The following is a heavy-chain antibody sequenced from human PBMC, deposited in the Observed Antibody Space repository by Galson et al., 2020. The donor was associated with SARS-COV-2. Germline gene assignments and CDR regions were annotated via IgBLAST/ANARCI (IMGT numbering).Heavy chain of an antibody. CDR2: IPSSGGTI. CDR3: ARDWTEYFIE. CDR1: AFTFSSYT. J-gene: IGHJ1*01. Sequence: GGSLRLSFVASAFTFSSYTMNWVRQAPGKGLEWIAYIPSSGGTIHYADFVKGRFTISRDNAKKSLYLQMNSLRDEDTAVYYCARDWTEYFIEWGQGTTVIVSS. V-gene: IGHV3-48*02. D-gene: IGHD3-9*01.